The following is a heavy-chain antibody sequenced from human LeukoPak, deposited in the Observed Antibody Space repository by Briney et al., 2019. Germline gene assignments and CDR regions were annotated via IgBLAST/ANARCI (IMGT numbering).Heavy chain of an antibody. J-gene: IGHJ4*02. CDR1: GFTFTGYW. V-gene: IGHV3-74*01. Sequence: GGSLRLSCTASGFTFTGYWMHWVRHDPGKGLVWVSRINADGSRITYADSVKGRFTISRDSAKNTLYLQMNSLRAEDTAVYYCTRASVGTTVPPPFDYWGRGTLVTVSS. CDR3: TRASVGTTVPPPFDY. CDR2: INADGSRI. D-gene: IGHD1-14*01.